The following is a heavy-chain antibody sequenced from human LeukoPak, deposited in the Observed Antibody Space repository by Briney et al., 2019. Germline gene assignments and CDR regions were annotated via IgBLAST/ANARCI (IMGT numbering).Heavy chain of an antibody. CDR3: AKALPSSWYFFDY. J-gene: IGHJ4*02. V-gene: IGHV3-23*01. D-gene: IGHD6-13*01. CDR1: GXTFITYA. Sequence: PGGSLRLSCAASGXTFITYAMSWVRQAPGKGLEWVSAISGGGGKTYYTDSVKGRFTISRDNSKNMLYLQMNSLRAEDTAVYYCAKALPSSWYFFDYWGQGTLVTVSS. CDR2: ISGGGGKT.